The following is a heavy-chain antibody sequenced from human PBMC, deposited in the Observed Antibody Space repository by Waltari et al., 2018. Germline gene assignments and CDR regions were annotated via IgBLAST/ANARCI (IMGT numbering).Heavy chain of an antibody. CDR2: IYYSGST. V-gene: IGHV4-59*01. J-gene: IGHJ4*02. Sequence: QVQLQESGPGLVKPSETLSLTCTVSGGSISSYYWSWIRQPPGKGLEWIGYIYYSGSTNYTPSLKSRGTISVDTSKNQFSLKLSSVTAADTAVYYCARGQQLFLYWGLGTLVTVSS. D-gene: IGHD6-13*01. CDR1: GGSISSYY. CDR3: ARGQQLFLY.